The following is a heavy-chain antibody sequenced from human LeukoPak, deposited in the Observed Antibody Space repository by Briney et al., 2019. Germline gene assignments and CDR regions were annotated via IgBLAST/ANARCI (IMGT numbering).Heavy chain of an antibody. CDR1: GFIVSRNY. CDR2: LYSGGST. J-gene: IGHJ4*02. V-gene: IGHV3-53*01. D-gene: IGHD2-21*02. CDR3: VGSCSGGDCNSRYFDY. Sequence: PGGSLRLSCAASGFIVSRNYMSWVRQAPGKGLEWVSVLYSGGSTYYADSVKGRFTISRDNSKNTLYLQMHSLRAEDTALYYCVGSCSGGDCNSRYFDYWGQGTLVTVSS.